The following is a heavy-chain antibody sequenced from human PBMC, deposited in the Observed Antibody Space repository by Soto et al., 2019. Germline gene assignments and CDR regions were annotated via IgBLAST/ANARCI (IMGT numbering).Heavy chain of an antibody. CDR1: VFTVSSNY. D-gene: IGHD2-2*01. CDR3: ARGPGGVTAAMGPLDY. J-gene: IGHJ4*02. V-gene: IGHV3-53*01. Sequence: VGSLRLSCASSVFTVSSNYMSCVRHSPGKGLEWVSVIYSGGSTYYADSVKGRFTISRDNSKNTLYLQMNSLRAEDTAVYYCARGPGGVTAAMGPLDYWGQGTLVTVSS. CDR2: IYSGGST.